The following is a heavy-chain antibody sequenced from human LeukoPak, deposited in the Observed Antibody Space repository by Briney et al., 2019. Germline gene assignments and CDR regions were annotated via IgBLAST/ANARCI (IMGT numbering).Heavy chain of an antibody. CDR3: ARDGRRDSGYDPYFDY. D-gene: IGHD5-12*01. CDR1: GYTFTSYG. Sequence: ASVKVSCKASGYTFTSYGISWVRQAPGQGLEWMGWISAYNGNTNYAQKLQGRVTMTTDTSTSTVYMELRSLRSDDTAVYYCARDGRRDSGYDPYFDYWGQGTLVTVSS. CDR2: ISAYNGNT. V-gene: IGHV1-18*01. J-gene: IGHJ4*02.